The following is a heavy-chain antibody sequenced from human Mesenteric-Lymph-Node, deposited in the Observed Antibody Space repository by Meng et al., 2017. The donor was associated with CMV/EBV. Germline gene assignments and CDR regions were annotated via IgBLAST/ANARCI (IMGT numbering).Heavy chain of an antibody. D-gene: IGHD3-10*01. V-gene: IGHV3-21*01. CDR3: ARDMVPPSNYYYYGMDV. CDR1: GFTFSSYS. Sequence: GESLKISCAASGFTFSSYSMNWVRQAPGKGLEWVSSISSSSSYIYYADSVKGRFTISRDNAKNSLYLQMNSLRAEDTAVYYCARDMVPPSNYYYYGMDVWGQGTTVTVSS. CDR2: ISSSSSYI. J-gene: IGHJ6*02.